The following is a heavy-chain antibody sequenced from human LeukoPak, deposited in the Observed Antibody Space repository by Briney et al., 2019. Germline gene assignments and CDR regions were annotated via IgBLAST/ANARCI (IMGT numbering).Heavy chain of an antibody. J-gene: IGHJ3*01. CDR1: GGTFSSYA. CDR3: ARADLLGCWSGGSCPDDAFDF. D-gene: IGHD2-15*01. V-gene: IGHV1-69*13. CDR2: IIPIFGTA. Sequence: ASVKVSCKASGGTFSSYAISWVRQAPGQGLEWMGGIIPIFGTANYAQKFQGRVTITADESTSTAYMELSSLRSEDTAVYYCARADLLGCWSGGSCPDDAFDFWCQGTMVTVSS.